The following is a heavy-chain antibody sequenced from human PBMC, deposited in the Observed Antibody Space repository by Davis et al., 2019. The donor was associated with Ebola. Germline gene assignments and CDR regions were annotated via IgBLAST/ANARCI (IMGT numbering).Heavy chain of an antibody. V-gene: IGHV4-59*01. CDR2: IYYSGST. J-gene: IGHJ6*02. Sequence: SETLSLTCTVSGASISSYYWSWIRQPPGKGLEWIGYIYYSGSTNYNPSLKSRVTISVDTSKNQFSLKLSSVTAADTAVYYCARGKYYYGMDVWGQGTTVTVSS. CDR1: GASISSYY. CDR3: ARGKYYYGMDV.